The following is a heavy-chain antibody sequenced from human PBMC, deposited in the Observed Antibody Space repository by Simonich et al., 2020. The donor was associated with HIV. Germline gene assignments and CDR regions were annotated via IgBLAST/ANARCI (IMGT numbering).Heavy chain of an antibody. Sequence: VQLVESGGGLVKPGGSLRLSCAASGFTVSSNYMSWVRQAPGEGREVVSVSYSGGATYYADSVKGRFTISRHISKNTLWLQMSNLRAEDTAVYYCARDRGPQSIGGNYYYMDVWGKGTTVTVSS. J-gene: IGHJ6*03. CDR2: SYSGGAT. V-gene: IGHV3-53*04. CDR3: ARDRGPQSIGGNYYYMDV. CDR1: GFTVSSNY. D-gene: IGHD6-6*01.